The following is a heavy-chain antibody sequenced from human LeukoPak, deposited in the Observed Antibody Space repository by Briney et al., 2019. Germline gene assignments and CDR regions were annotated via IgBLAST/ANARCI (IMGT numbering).Heavy chain of an antibody. V-gene: IGHV4-39*01. CDR1: GGSISSSSYY. D-gene: IGHD6-19*01. J-gene: IGHJ4*02. Sequence: PSETLSLTCTASGGSISSSSYYWGWIRQPPGKGLEWIGSIYYSGSTYYNPSLKSRVTISVDTSKNQFSLKLSSVTAADTAVYYCASVASQWLFDYWAREPWSPSPQ. CDR3: ASVASQWLFDY. CDR2: IYYSGST.